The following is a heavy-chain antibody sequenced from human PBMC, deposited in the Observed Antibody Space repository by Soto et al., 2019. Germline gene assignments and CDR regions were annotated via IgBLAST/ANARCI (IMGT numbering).Heavy chain of an antibody. CDR2: INSDGSNR. CDR1: GFTFSSYW. V-gene: IGHV3-74*01. J-gene: IGHJ4*02. CDR3: AKNFDY. Sequence: EVQLVESGGGLVQPGGSLRLSCATSGFTFSSYWMYWVRQAPGKGLVWVSRINSDGSNRGYADSVKGRFTISRDNAKSTLYLEMNSLRAKDTAVYYCAKNFDYWGQGILVTVSS.